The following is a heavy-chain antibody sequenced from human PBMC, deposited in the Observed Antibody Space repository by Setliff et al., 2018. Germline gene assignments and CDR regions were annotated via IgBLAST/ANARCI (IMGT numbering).Heavy chain of an antibody. J-gene: IGHJ3*02. CDR2: INPSSGRT. CDR3: ARDVFPYHYEGAFDI. Sequence: ASVKVPCKSSGYTFTSHYMHWVRQAPGLGLEWMGTINPSSGRTSYAQKFQGRVTMTRDTSTSTVYMDMSSLRSEDTAVYYCARDVFPYHYEGAFDIWGQGTMVTVSS. CDR1: GYTFTSHY. V-gene: IGHV1-46*01. D-gene: IGHD3-22*01.